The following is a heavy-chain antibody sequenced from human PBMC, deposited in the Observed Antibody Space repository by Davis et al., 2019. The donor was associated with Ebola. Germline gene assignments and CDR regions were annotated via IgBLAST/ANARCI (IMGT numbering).Heavy chain of an antibody. CDR1: GFTFSSYA. V-gene: IGHV3-30-3*01. CDR2: ISYDGSNK. CDR3: ARSVWFGELLSYGMDV. D-gene: IGHD3-10*01. Sequence: GESLKISCAASGFTFSSYAMHWVRQAPGKGLEWVAVISYDGSNKYYADSVKGRFTISRDNAKNSLYLQMNSLRAEDTAVYYCARSVWFGELLSYGMDVWGKGTTVTVSS. J-gene: IGHJ6*04.